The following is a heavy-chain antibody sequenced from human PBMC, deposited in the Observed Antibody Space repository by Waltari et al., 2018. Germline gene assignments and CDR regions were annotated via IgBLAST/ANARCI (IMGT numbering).Heavy chain of an antibody. CDR1: GGSLTTNYN. V-gene: IGHV4-39*01. J-gene: IGHJ1*01. CDR3: GRIAFGDDGGYFQY. D-gene: IGHD4-17*01. CDR2: MQYRGST. Sequence: QLQLQESGPGLVRPSETLSLTCTVSGGSLTTNYNLAWIRQPPGKGLEWMGNMQYRGSTFYNPSLMSRVTISLDTSKNQFSLTLTSVDAADTAVYFCGRIAFGDDGGYFQYWGQGTLVTVSS.